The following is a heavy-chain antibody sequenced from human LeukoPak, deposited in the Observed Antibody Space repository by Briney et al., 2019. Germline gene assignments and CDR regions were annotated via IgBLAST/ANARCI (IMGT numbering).Heavy chain of an antibody. V-gene: IGHV4-59*01. J-gene: IGHJ6*03. Sequence: PSETLSLTCTVSGGSISSYYWSWIRQPPGKGLEWIGYIYYSGSTNYNPSLKSRVTISVDTSKNQFPLKLSSVTAADTAVYYCARGVYSSSWYGNYYYYYMDVWGKGTTVTVSS. CDR1: GGSISSYY. CDR3: ARGVYSSSWYGNYYYYYMDV. CDR2: IYYSGST. D-gene: IGHD6-13*01.